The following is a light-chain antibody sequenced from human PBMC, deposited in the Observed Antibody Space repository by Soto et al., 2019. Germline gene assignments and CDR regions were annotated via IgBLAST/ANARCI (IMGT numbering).Light chain of an antibody. CDR3: QSYDSSLSALYD. V-gene: IGLV1-40*01. J-gene: IGLJ1*01. CDR1: SSNIGAGYD. CDR2: GNS. Sequence: QSALTQPPSVSGAPGQRVTISCTGSSSNIGAGYDVHWYQQLPGTAPKLLIYGNSNRPSGVPDRFSGSKSGTSASLAITGLQAEDEADYYCQSYDSSLSALYDFGTGTKVTVL.